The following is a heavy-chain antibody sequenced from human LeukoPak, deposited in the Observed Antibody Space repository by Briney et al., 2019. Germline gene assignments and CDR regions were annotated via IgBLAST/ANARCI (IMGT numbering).Heavy chain of an antibody. V-gene: IGHV3-74*01. CDR1: GFTFSNYW. Sequence: GGSLRLSCAASGFTFSNYWMHWVRHAPGKGLVWVSRINTDGSSTSYVDSVRGRFTISRDNAKSSMWLQMNSLRDEDTAVYYCARDQTPFYWGQGSLVTVSS. D-gene: IGHD2-15*01. CDR3: ARDQTPFY. CDR2: INTDGSST. J-gene: IGHJ4*02.